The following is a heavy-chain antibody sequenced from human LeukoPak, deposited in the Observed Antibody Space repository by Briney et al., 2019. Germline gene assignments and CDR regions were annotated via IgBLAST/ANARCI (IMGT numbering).Heavy chain of an antibody. CDR3: ARTRTEDYYFDY. Sequence: GGSLRRSCAASGVTFSSYGMHWVRQAPGKGLEWVAVISYDGGNKYYADSVKGRFTISRDNSKNTLYLQMNSLRAEDTAVYYCARTRTEDYYFDYWGQGTLVTVSS. CDR1: GVTFSSYG. J-gene: IGHJ4*02. CDR2: ISYDGGNK. V-gene: IGHV3-30*03. D-gene: IGHD3/OR15-3a*01.